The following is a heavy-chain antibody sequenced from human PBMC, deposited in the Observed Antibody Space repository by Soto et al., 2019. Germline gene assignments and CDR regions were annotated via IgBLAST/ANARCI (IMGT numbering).Heavy chain of an antibody. Sequence: SETLSLTCAVSGYSINSDYYWSWIRQPPGKGLEWIGSVDHSGRTYYSPSLRSRLTIFIDTSKNQFSLRLTSVTAADTAMYFCAKKGYYPSGKINLFDSWGPGTLVTVSS. J-gene: IGHJ4*02. CDR3: AKKGYYPSGKINLFDS. D-gene: IGHD3-10*01. V-gene: IGHV4-38-2*01. CDR1: GYSINSDYY. CDR2: VDHSGRT.